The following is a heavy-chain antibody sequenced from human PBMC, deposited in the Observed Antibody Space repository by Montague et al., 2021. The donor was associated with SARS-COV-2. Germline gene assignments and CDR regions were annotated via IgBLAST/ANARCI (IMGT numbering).Heavy chain of an antibody. CDR1: GFTFSSYA. Sequence: SLRLSCAASGFTFSSYAMSWVRQAPGKGLEWVSVIYSGGSSTYYADSVKGRFTISRENSKNTLYLQMNSLRAEDTAVYYCAKEVLLGTADYYGMDVWGQGTPVTVSS. V-gene: IGHV3-23*03. J-gene: IGHJ6*02. CDR2: IYSGGSST. CDR3: AKEVLLGTADYYGMDV. D-gene: IGHD5-18*01.